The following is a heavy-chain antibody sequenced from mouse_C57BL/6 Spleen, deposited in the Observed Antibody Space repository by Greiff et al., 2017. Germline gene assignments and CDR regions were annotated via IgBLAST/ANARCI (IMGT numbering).Heavy chain of an antibody. J-gene: IGHJ4*01. Sequence: VQRVESGPGLVQPSQSLSITCTVSGFSLTSYGVHWVRQSPGKGLEWLGVIWRGGSTDYNAAFMSRLSITKDNSKSQVFFKMNSLQADDTAIYYCAKGTVVGTNAMDYWGKGTSITVSS. CDR1: GFSLTSYG. CDR2: IWRGGST. V-gene: IGHV2-5*01. CDR3: AKGTVVGTNAMDY. D-gene: IGHD1-1*01.